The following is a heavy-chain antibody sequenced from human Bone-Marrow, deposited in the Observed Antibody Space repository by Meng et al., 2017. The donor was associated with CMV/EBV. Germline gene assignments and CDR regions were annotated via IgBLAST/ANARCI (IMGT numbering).Heavy chain of an antibody. CDR2: IIPILGIA. CDR3: ARDVAAAGP. V-gene: IGHV1-69*04. Sequence: SVKVSCKASGGTFSSYTISWVRQAPGQGLEWMGRIIPILGIANYAQKFQGRVTMTRDTSISTAYMELSRLRSDDTAVYYCARDVAAAGPWGKGTTVTVSS. D-gene: IGHD6-13*01. CDR1: GGTFSSYT. J-gene: IGHJ6*01.